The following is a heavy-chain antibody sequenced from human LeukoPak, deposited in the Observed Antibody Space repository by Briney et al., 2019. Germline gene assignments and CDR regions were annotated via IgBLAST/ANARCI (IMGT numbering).Heavy chain of an antibody. V-gene: IGHV4-39*07. CDR1: GDSVSNSDYY. D-gene: IGHD3-10*01. Sequence: SAETLSLTCSVSGDSVSNSDYYWGWIRQPPGKGLEFIVSIYYSGSTYYNPSLESRVTIAMDMSRNQVSLRLSSVTAADTALYYCARDHWPYGSGSYTEWGQGILVTVSS. CDR3: ARDHWPYGSGSYTE. J-gene: IGHJ4*02. CDR2: IYYSGST.